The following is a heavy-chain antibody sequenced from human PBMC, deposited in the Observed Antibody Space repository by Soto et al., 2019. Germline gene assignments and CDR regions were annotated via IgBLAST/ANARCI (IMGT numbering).Heavy chain of an antibody. D-gene: IGHD3-16*01. CDR3: GGSFGGAAAAPFDY. J-gene: IGHJ4*02. CDR2: IYYSGST. V-gene: IGHV4-31*03. Sequence: SETLSLTCTVSGGSISSGGYYWSWIRQHPGKGLEWIGYIYYSGSTYYNPSLKSRVTISVDTSKNQFSLKLSSVTAADTAVYFGGGSFGGAAAAPFDYGGKETLLPVSS. CDR1: GGSISSGGYY.